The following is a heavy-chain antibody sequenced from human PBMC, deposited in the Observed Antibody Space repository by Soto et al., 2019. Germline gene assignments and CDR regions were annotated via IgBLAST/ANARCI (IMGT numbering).Heavy chain of an antibody. J-gene: IGHJ5*02. CDR3: ARQDSGTWFDP. V-gene: IGHV4-59*08. CDR1: GGSITGYF. D-gene: IGHD1-26*01. CDR2: ILYSGRT. Sequence: SETLSLTCTVSGGSITGYFRSWIRQPPGKGLEWIGYILYSGRTNYNPSLKSRVTISQDTSKNQFSLTLRSVTAADTAVYYCARQDSGTWFDPWGQGTLVTVSS.